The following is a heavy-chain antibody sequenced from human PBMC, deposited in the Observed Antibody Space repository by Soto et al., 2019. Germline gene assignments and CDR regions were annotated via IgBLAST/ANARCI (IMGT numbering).Heavy chain of an antibody. J-gene: IGHJ5*02. V-gene: IGHV1-24*01. D-gene: IGHD2-15*01. CDR3: ATDRGCINCFDP. Sequence: ASVNVSFKVSGYTLTELSMHWVRPAPGKGLGLMGGFDPEDGETIYAQKFQGRVTMTEDTSTATAYMERSSLRSEDTAVYYCATDRGCINCFDPWGQGTLVTVSS. CDR1: GYTLTELS. CDR2: FDPEDGET.